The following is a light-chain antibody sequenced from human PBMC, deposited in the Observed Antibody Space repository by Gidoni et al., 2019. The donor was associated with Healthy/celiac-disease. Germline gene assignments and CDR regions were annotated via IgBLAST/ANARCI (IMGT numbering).Light chain of an antibody. CDR1: QSVSSY. V-gene: IGKV3-11*01. Sequence: EIVLTQSPATLSLSPGERATLSCRASQSVSSYLAWYQQKPGQAPRLLIYDASNRATGIPAMFSGSGSGTDFALTISRLEPEDFAVYYCQQRSNWPPITFGQGTRLEIK. CDR3: QQRSNWPPIT. CDR2: DAS. J-gene: IGKJ5*01.